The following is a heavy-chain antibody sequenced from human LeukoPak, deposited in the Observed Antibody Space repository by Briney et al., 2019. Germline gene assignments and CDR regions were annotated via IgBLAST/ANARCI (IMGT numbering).Heavy chain of an antibody. CDR1: GYTFTSYD. V-gene: IGHV1-8*03. CDR2: MNPNSGNT. Sequence: ASVKVSCKASGYTFTSYDINWVRQATGQGLEWMGWMNPNSGNTGYAQKFQGRVTITRNTSISTAYMELSSLRSEDTAVYYCARSFSSSWSHYYYYYMDVWGKGTTVTVSS. J-gene: IGHJ6*03. D-gene: IGHD6-13*01. CDR3: ARSFSSSWSHYYYYYMDV.